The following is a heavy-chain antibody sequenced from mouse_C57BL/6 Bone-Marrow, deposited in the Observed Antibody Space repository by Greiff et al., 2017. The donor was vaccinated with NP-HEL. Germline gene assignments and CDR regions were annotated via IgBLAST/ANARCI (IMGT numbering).Heavy chain of an antibody. V-gene: IGHV1-81*01. CDR3: ARWGLRREY. J-gene: IGHJ2*01. Sequence: LVESGAELARPGASVKLSCKASGYTFTSYGISWVKQRTGQGLEWIGEIYPRSGNTYYNEKFKGKATLTADKSSSTAYMELRSLTSEDSAVYFCARWGLRREYWGQGTTLTVSS. D-gene: IGHD2-4*01. CDR2: IYPRSGNT. CDR1: GYTFTSYG.